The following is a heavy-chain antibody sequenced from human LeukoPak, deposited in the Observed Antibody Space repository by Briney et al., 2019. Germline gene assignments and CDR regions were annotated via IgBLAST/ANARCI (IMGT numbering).Heavy chain of an antibody. V-gene: IGHV3-30-3*01. CDR1: GFTFSSYP. D-gene: IGHD1-14*01. CDR3: ARDGSYRHFDF. J-gene: IGHJ4*02. Sequence: PGRSLRLSCAASGFTFSSYPLHWVRQVPGKGLEWVAVISYDGSKKYYADSMKGRFTISRDNSKNTLYLQMNSLKPEDTAVYYCARDGSYRHFDFWGQGTLVTVSS. CDR2: ISYDGSKK.